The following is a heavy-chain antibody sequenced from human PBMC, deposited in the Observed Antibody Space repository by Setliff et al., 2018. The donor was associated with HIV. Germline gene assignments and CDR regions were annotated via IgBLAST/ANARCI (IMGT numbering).Heavy chain of an antibody. CDR3: VRGFCSSTTCYEDYYYMDV. V-gene: IGHV4-59*01. CDR1: GGSISGYY. Sequence: SETLSLTCTVSGGSISGYYWSWIRQPPGKGLEWIGTIFYTGNTNYNPSLKSRVTLSGGMSENQLFLRLTSVTAADTAVYYCVRGFCSSTTCYEDYYYMDVWGKGSTVTVPS. CDR2: IFYTGNT. J-gene: IGHJ6*03. D-gene: IGHD2-2*01.